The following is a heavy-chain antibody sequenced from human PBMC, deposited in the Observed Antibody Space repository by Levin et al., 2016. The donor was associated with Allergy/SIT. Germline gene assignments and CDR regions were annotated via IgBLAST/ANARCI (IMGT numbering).Heavy chain of an antibody. V-gene: IGHV4-59*01. CDR3: ARAPVYYYDSSGYPDDAFDI. J-gene: IGHJ3*02. Sequence: RQAPGKGLEWIGYIYYNGSTNYNPSLKSRVTISVDTSKNQFSLKLSSLTAADTAVYYCARAPVYYYDSSGYPDDAFDIWGQGTMVTVSS. D-gene: IGHD3-22*01. CDR2: IYYNGST.